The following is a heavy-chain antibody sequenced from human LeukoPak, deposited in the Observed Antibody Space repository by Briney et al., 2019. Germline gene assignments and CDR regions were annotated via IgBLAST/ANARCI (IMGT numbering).Heavy chain of an antibody. V-gene: IGHV4-61*01. Sequence: PSETLSLTCTVSGGSISSSSYYWSWIRQPPGKGLEWIGYIYYSGSTNYNPSLKSRVTISVDTSKNQFSLKLSSVTAADTAVYYCARVEMVRGVIHYYYYMDVWGKGTTVTISS. CDR3: ARVEMVRGVIHYYYYMDV. CDR2: IYYSGST. J-gene: IGHJ6*03. CDR1: GGSISSSSYY. D-gene: IGHD3-10*01.